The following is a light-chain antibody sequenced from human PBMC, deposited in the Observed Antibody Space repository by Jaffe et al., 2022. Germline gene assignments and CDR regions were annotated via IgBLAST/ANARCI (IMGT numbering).Light chain of an antibody. CDR3: QQYYSAPMT. V-gene: IGKV4-1*01. CDR1: QSVLYSSNNKNY. CDR2: WAS. Sequence: DIVMTQSPDSLAVSLGERATINCKSSQSVLYSSNNKNYLAWYQQQPGQPPKVLIYWASTRESGVPDRFSGSGSGTDFTLTISSLQAEDVAVYYCQQYYSAPMTFGQGTKVEIK. J-gene: IGKJ1*01.